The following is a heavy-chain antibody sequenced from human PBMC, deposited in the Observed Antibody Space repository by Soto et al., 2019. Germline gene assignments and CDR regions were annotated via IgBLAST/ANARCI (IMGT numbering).Heavy chain of an antibody. CDR2: MSFDGTR. CDR1: GFTFSNYA. D-gene: IGHD3-16*01. J-gene: IGHJ3*02. Sequence: QVQLVESGGGVVQPGTSLTLSCAASGFTFSNYAMHWVRQAPGKGLEWVAAMSFDGTRYYADSVKGRSTISRDSARNTVFLQTSGLRVDDTALYYCTRGRPLPSMNTGDEPLDIWGQGTMVPVSS. CDR3: TRGRPLPSMNTGDEPLDI. V-gene: IGHV3-30*03.